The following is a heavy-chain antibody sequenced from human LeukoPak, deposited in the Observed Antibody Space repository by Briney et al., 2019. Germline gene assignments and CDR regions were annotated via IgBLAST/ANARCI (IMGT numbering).Heavy chain of an antibody. J-gene: IGHJ6*02. V-gene: IGHV3-23*01. Sequence: GGSQRFSCAASGFTFSSYAMSWVRQAPGKGLEWVSLISDSGDYTYYADSVKGRFTISRDNSKNTLYLQMNSLRAEDTAVYYCAKGRSGSSNSPMDVWGQGTTVTVSS. CDR1: GFTFSSYA. CDR3: AKGRSGSSNSPMDV. D-gene: IGHD2-15*01. CDR2: ISDSGDYT.